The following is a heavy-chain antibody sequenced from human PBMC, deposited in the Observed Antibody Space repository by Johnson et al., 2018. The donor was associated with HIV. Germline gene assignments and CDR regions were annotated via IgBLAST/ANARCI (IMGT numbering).Heavy chain of an antibody. Sequence: QVQLVESGGGLVQPGGSLRLSCAASGFTFSDYYMSWIRQAPGKGLEWVSYISSSGSTIYYADSVKGRFTISRDNAKNSLFLQMNSLRAEDTAGYYCARDSRVATDTRGAFDIWGQGTMVTVSS. D-gene: IGHD1-1*01. CDR3: ARDSRVATDTRGAFDI. CDR2: ISSSGSTI. J-gene: IGHJ3*02. V-gene: IGHV3-11*04. CDR1: GFTFSDYY.